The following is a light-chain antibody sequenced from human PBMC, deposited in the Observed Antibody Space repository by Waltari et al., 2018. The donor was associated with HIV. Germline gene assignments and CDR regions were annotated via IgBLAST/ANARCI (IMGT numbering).Light chain of an antibody. Sequence: DIQLTQSPSFLSASVGARVTITCRASQGISTFLAWYQQKPGTAPKLLLYAASTLQSGVPSRFSGSGAGTEFTLTINSLQPEDFATYYCQRLNRFPATFGQGTKVEIK. V-gene: IGKV1-9*01. J-gene: IGKJ1*01. CDR2: AAS. CDR1: QGISTF. CDR3: QRLNRFPAT.